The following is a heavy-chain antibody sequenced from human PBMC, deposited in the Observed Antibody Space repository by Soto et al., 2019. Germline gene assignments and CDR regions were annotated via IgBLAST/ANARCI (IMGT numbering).Heavy chain of an antibody. Sequence: GGSLRLSCAASGFTFSSYGMHWVRQAPGKGLEWVAVIWYDGSNKYYADSIKGRFTISRDNSNKKLYLQMNSLRAEDTSLYYCAREGLPTNCSSTSCYGGAFDYGGQVTLVTVSS. CDR2: IWYDGSNK. CDR3: AREGLPTNCSSTSCYGGAFDY. CDR1: GFTFSSYG. V-gene: IGHV3-33*01. D-gene: IGHD2-2*01. J-gene: IGHJ4*02.